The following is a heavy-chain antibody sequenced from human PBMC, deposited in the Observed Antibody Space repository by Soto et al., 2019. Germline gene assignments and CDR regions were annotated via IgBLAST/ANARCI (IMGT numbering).Heavy chain of an antibody. D-gene: IGHD7-27*01. CDR1: GGSFSGYY. CDR3: AGAPRETGILNYYYGMDV. Sequence: SETLSLTCAVYGGSFSGYYWSWIRQPPGKGLEWIGEINHSGSTNYNPSLKSRVTISVDTSKNQFSLKLSSVTAADTAVYYCAGAPRETGILNYYYGMDVWGQGTTVTVSS. CDR2: INHSGST. V-gene: IGHV4-34*01. J-gene: IGHJ6*02.